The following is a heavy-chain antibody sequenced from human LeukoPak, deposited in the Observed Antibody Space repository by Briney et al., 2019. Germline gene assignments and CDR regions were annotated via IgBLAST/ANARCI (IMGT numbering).Heavy chain of an antibody. J-gene: IGHJ6*03. V-gene: IGHV4-4*07. D-gene: IGHD6-19*01. CDR1: GVSISSYY. Sequence: PSETLSLTCTVSGVSISSYYWSWIRQPAGKGLEWIGRIYTSGSTNYNPSLKSRVTMSVDTSKNQFSLKLSSVTAADTAVYYCARDGIAVAGTWYMDVWGKGTTVTISS. CDR2: IYTSGST. CDR3: ARDGIAVAGTWYMDV.